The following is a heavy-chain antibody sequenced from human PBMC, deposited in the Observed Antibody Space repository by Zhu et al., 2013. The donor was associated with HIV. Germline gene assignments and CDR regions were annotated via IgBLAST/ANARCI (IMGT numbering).Heavy chain of an antibody. D-gene: IGHD6-13*01. CDR1: GFTFSSYG. J-gene: IGHJ4*02. CDR2: ISFDGNNQ. V-gene: IGHV3-30*03. Sequence: VQLVESGGGVVQPGRSLRLSCAASGFTFSSYGMHWVRQAPGKGLDWVAVISFDGNNQDYTASVKGRFTISRDNSRDTLYLQMNSLRAEDTAVYYCARGQTGQQLVPLFDYWGQGTLVTVSS. CDR3: ARGQTGQQLVPLFDY.